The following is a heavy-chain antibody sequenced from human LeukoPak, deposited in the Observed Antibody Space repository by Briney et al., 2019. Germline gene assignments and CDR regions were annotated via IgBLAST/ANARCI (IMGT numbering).Heavy chain of an antibody. CDR2: IIPIFGTA. J-gene: IGHJ4*02. CDR1: GGTFSSYA. CDR3: ARVVGGDRQLANDY. D-gene: IGHD6-13*01. Sequence: SVKVSCKASGGTFSSYAISWVRQAPGQGLEWMGGIIPIFGTANYAQKFQGRVTITADESTSTAYMELSSLRSEDTAVYYCARVVGGDRQLANDYWGQGTLVTVSS. V-gene: IGHV1-69*01.